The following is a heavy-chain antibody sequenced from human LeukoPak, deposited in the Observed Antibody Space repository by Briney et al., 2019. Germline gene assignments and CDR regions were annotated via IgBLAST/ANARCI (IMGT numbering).Heavy chain of an antibody. CDR1: GFTFSSYW. Sequence: GSLRLSCAASGFTFSSYWMHWVRQAPGKELVWVSRINSDGSSTSYADSVKGRFTISRDNAKNTLYLQMNSLRAEDTAVYYCARDSPSSGWTDDAFDIWGQGTMVTVSS. V-gene: IGHV3-74*01. D-gene: IGHD6-19*01. J-gene: IGHJ3*02. CDR3: ARDSPSSGWTDDAFDI. CDR2: INSDGSST.